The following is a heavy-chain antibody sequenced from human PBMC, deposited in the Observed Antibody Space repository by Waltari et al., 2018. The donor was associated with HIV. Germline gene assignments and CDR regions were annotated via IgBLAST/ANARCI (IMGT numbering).Heavy chain of an antibody. V-gene: IGHV3-9*01. CDR2: ISWNSGNI. CDR3: AKDMGIFYAYGMDV. CDR1: GFKFGNYA. D-gene: IGHD2-8*01. J-gene: IGHJ6*02. Sequence: EAQLVESGGGSVQPGRSLRLSCAASGFKFGNYAMNWVRQAPGKALEWVSGISWNSGNIEYVDSVKGRFTISRDNGKNSLYLQMNSLRSEDTGLYYCAKDMGIFYAYGMDVWGQGTAVTVSS.